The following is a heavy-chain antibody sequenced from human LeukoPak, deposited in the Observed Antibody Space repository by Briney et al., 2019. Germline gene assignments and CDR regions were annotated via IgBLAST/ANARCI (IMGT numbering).Heavy chain of an antibody. V-gene: IGHV4-38-2*02. CDR2: IYHSGST. Sequence: SETLSLTCSVSGYSITNGYYWAWIRQPPGKGLEWIGNIYHSGSTYYNPSLKSRVTISADTSKNQFSLTLTSVTAADTAVYYCARSGGTWSYNYWGRGTLVTVSS. D-gene: IGHD1-26*01. J-gene: IGHJ4*02. CDR3: ARSGGTWSYNY. CDR1: GYSITNGYY.